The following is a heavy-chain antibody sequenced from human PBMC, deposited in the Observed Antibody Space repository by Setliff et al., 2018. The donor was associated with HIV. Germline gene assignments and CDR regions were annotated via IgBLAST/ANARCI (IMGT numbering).Heavy chain of an antibody. CDR2: IAWDDNR. CDR3: ARNLAQWHYDF. D-gene: IGHD6-19*01. Sequence: SGPTLVNPTQTLTLTCTFSGFSLNTLGMCVNWIRQPPGKALEWLARIAWDDNRYYSASLRTRLTLSTDISKNKVVLTMTRMGPVDTATYYCARNLAQWHYDFWGQGALVTVSS. V-gene: IGHV2-70*11. CDR1: GFSLNTLGMC. J-gene: IGHJ4*02.